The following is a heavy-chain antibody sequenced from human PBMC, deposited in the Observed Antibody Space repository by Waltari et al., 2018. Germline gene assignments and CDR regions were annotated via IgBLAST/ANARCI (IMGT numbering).Heavy chain of an antibody. D-gene: IGHD3-10*01. J-gene: IGHJ5*02. V-gene: IGHV3-33*06. CDR2: TWFDGSKT. CDR1: GFSLSNFG. Sequence: QVQLVESGGGVVQPGMSLRLSCAASGFSLSNFGMHWVRQAPGKGLEWGALTWFDGSKTYYAASVRCRFTISRDNSKNTLYLDINTLRVDDTAIYYCAKDAFGNTYLDHWGQGTLVTVSS. CDR3: AKDAFGNTYLDH.